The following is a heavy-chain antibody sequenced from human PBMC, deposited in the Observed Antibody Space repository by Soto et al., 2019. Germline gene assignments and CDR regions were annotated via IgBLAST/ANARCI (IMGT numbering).Heavy chain of an antibody. V-gene: IGHV1-69*01. Sequence: QVQLVQSGAEVKKPGSSVKVSCKASGGTFSSYAISWVRQAPGQGLEWMGGIIPIFGTANYAQKFQGRVTITADESTSTAYMELSSLRSEDTAVYYCAREGGYYDSSGYRDFDYWGQGTLFTVSS. CDR3: AREGGYYDSSGYRDFDY. CDR1: GGTFSSYA. CDR2: IIPIFGTA. D-gene: IGHD3-22*01. J-gene: IGHJ4*02.